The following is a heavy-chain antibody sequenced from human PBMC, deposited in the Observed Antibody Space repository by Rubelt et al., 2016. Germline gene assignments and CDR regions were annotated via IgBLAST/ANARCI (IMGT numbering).Heavy chain of an antibody. CDR1: GGSISGYY. J-gene: IGHJ4*02. Sequence: QVQLQESGPGLVKASETLSLTCTLSGGSISGYYWNWIRQPPGKGLEWIGYISYSGSTNYNPSLKSRVTISVDTSKNPFSLKLSSVTAADTAVYYCARGRNPDYWGQGTLVTVSS. D-gene: IGHD1-14*01. V-gene: IGHV4-59*12. CDR2: ISYSGST. CDR3: ARGRNPDY.